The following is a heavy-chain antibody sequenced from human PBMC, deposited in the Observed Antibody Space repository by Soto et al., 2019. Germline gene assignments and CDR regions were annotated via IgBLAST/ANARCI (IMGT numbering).Heavy chain of an antibody. CDR3: SRRAPEGFDP. V-gene: IGHV4-39*02. J-gene: IGHJ5*02. CDR1: GGSIATSSYF. Sequence: SETLSLTCTVSGGSIATSSYFWAWIRRPPGKGLEWIGSIDYRGTIYNNPSLKSRVTISVDTSKNHFSLKLDSVTAADTALYYCSRRAPEGFDPWGQGTLVTVSS. CDR2: IDYRGTI.